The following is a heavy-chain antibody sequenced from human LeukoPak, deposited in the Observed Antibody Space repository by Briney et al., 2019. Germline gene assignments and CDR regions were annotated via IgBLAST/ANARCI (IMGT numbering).Heavy chain of an antibody. CDR3: ARERRGGSYWDYYYYYGMDV. CDR1: GFTFSSYA. Sequence: GRSLRLSCAASGFTFSSYAMHWIRQAPGKGLEWVAVISYDGSNKYYADSVKGRFTISRDNSKNTLYLQMNSLRAEDTAVYYCARERRGGSYWDYYYYYGMDVWGQGTTVTVSS. J-gene: IGHJ6*02. V-gene: IGHV3-30-3*01. CDR2: ISYDGSNK. D-gene: IGHD1-26*01.